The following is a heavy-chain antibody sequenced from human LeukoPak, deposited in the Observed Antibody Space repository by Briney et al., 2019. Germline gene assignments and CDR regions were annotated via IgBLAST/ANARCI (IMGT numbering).Heavy chain of an antibody. Sequence: ASVKVSFKASGYTFTSYAMNWVRQAPGQGLEWMGWINTNTGNPTYAQGFTGRFDFSLDTSVSTAYLQISSLKAEDTAVYYCARGIWFGDYPYFDYWGQGTLVTVSS. V-gene: IGHV7-4-1*02. CDR2: INTNTGNP. D-gene: IGHD3-10*01. J-gene: IGHJ4*02. CDR1: GYTFTSYA. CDR3: ARGIWFGDYPYFDY.